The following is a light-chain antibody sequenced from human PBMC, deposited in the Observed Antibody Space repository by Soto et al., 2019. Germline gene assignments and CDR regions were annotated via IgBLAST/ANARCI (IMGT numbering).Light chain of an antibody. CDR3: SSYTSDWGV. CDR2: EVR. Sequence: QSVLTQPASVSGSVGQSITISCTGTSSDVGGYDFVSWYQHHPGKAPKLIIYEVRTRPSGVSDRFSGSKSGNMASLTISGLQAEDEADYYCSSYTSDWGVFGTGTKLTVL. V-gene: IGLV2-14*01. CDR1: SSDVGGYDF. J-gene: IGLJ1*01.